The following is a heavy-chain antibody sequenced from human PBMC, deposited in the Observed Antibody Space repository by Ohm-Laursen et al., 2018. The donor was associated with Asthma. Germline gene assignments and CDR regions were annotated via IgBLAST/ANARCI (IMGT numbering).Heavy chain of an antibody. J-gene: IGHJ4*02. CDR2: ISSSSTTI. V-gene: IGHV3-48*01. Sequence: SLRLSCTASGFTFSYYSMNWVRQAPGKGLEWVSYISSSSTTIYYADSVKGRFTISRDNAKNSLYLHMNSLGAEDTAVYYCRGLYHYASGRLEGDYWGQGTLVTVSS. D-gene: IGHD3-10*01. CDR1: GFTFSYYS. CDR3: RGLYHYASGRLEGDY.